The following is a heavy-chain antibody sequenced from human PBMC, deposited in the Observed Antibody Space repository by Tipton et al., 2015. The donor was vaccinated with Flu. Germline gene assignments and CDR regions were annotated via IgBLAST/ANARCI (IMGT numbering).Heavy chain of an antibody. CDR1: SGSIRSTNYF. CDR2: IYPSGTT. J-gene: IGHJ4*02. Sequence: TLSLTCTVSSGSIRSTNYFCAWIRQPPGKRLELIGSIYPSGTTYYNPSLKSRVTISVDTSKSRFSLRLSSVTAADTAVYFCARSTYGFSAVDFDHWGQGALVTVSS. D-gene: IGHD5-24*01. V-gene: IGHV4-39*07. CDR3: ARSTYGFSAVDFDH.